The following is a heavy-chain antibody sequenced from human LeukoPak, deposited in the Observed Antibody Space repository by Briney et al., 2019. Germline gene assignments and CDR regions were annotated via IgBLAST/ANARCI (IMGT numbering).Heavy chain of an antibody. CDR1: GFTFSTYW. Sequence: PGGSLRLSCAASGFTFSTYWMSWVRQAPGKGLEWVANIKQDGSDKYYVDSVKGRFTISRDDAKNSLYLQMNSLRAEDTAVYYCAREGSDWNYYYYMDVWGKGTTVTISS. CDR2: IKQDGSDK. J-gene: IGHJ6*03. V-gene: IGHV3-7*01. CDR3: AREGSDWNYYYYMDV. D-gene: IGHD6-19*01.